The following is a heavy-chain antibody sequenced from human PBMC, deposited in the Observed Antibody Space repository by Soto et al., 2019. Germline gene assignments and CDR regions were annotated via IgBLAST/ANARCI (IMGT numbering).Heavy chain of an antibody. CDR2: ISAYNGNT. CDR1: GYTFTSYG. J-gene: IGHJ6*02. CDR3: ARTDFAVYYHYGMDV. Sequence: GASVKVSCKASGYTFTSYGISWVRQAPGQGLEWMGWISAYNGNTNYAQKLQGRVTMTTDTSTSTAYMELRSLRSDDTAVYYCARTDFAVYYHYGMDVWGQGTTVTVSS. V-gene: IGHV1-18*01.